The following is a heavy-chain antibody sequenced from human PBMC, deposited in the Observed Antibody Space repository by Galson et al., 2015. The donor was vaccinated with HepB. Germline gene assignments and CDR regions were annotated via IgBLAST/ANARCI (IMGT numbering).Heavy chain of an antibody. CDR1: GFTFSNYG. CDR3: AKGPHSTGWYYFEY. J-gene: IGHJ4*02. V-gene: IGHV3-30*18. Sequence: SLRLSCAASGFTFSNYGMHWVRQAPGKGLQWVAVISYDGSNKYYADSVKGRFTISRDNSKNTLYLQMNSLRTEETAVYYCAKGPHSTGWYYFEYWGQGTLVTVSS. D-gene: IGHD6-19*01. CDR2: ISYDGSNK.